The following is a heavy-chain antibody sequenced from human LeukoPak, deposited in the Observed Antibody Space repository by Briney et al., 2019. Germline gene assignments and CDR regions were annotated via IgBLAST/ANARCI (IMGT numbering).Heavy chain of an antibody. D-gene: IGHD6-6*01. CDR2: ITDSGGDT. CDR3: VKGSSSSRPYYFDY. Sequence: QTGGSLRLSCAASGFTFSRYAMSWVRQAPGKGLEWVSAITDSGGDTFHADSVKGRLTISRDNSKNALYLQMNSLRVEDTAVYYCVKGSSSSRPYYFDYWGQGTLVTVSS. J-gene: IGHJ4*02. V-gene: IGHV3-23*01. CDR1: GFTFSRYA.